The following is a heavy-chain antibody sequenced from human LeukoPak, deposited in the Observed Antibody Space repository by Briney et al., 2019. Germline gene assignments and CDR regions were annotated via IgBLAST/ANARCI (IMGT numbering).Heavy chain of an antibody. J-gene: IGHJ4*02. Sequence: PGGSLRLSCAASGFTFSSYAISWVRQAPGQGLEWMGGIIPIFGTANYAQKFQGRVTITADKSTSTAYIELSSLRSEDTAVYYCARQGRDFKVGATGFGFDYWGQGTLVTVSP. V-gene: IGHV1-69*06. CDR2: IIPIFGTA. D-gene: IGHD1-26*01. CDR1: GFTFSSYA. CDR3: ARQGRDFKVGATGFGFDY.